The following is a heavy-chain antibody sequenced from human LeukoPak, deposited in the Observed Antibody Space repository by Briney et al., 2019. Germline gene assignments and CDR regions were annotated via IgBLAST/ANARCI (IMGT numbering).Heavy chain of an antibody. CDR1: GGSFSGYY. CDR3: ARGGSFYYYYYMDV. Sequence: SETLSLTCAVYGGSFSGYYWSWIRQPPGKGLEWIGEINHSGSTNYNPSLKSRVTISVDTSTNQFSLKLSSVTAADTAVYYCARGGSFYYYYYMDVWGKGTTVTVSS. V-gene: IGHV4-34*01. J-gene: IGHJ6*03. CDR2: INHSGST.